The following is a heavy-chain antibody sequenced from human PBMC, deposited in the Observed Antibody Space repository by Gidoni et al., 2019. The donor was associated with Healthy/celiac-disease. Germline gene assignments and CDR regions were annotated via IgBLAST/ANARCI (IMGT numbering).Heavy chain of an antibody. J-gene: IGHJ4*02. V-gene: IGHV3-9*01. CDR2: ISCNSGSI. CDR1: GFTVGDYA. Sequence: EVQLVEAGGGLVQPGRSLRLTGAASGFTVGDYAMHWVRQAQGKGREWVSGISCNSGSIGYADSVKGRFTISRDNAKNSLYLQMNSLSAEDTALYYCAKDRGPDYDPALDYWGQGTLVTVSS. D-gene: IGHD4-17*01. CDR3: AKDRGPDYDPALDY.